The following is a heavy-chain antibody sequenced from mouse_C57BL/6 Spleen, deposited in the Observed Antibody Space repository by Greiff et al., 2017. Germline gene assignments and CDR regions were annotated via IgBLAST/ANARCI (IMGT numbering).Heavy chain of an antibody. D-gene: IGHD4-1*01. J-gene: IGHJ2*01. V-gene: IGHV1-52*01. CDR1: GYTFTSYW. CDR3: ARELTGTPGVYFDD. Sequence: VQLQQSGAELVRPGSSVKLSCKASGYTFTSYWMHWVKQRPIQGLEWIGNIDPSDSETHYNQKFKDKATLTVDKSSSTAYMQLSSLTSEDSAVYYCARELTGTPGVYFDDWGQGTTLTVSS. CDR2: IDPSDSET.